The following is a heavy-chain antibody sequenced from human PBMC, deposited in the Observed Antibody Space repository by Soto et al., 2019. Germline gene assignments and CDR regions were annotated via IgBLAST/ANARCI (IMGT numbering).Heavy chain of an antibody. CDR3: VRESTPTRWFDP. J-gene: IGHJ5*02. D-gene: IGHD2-2*01. Sequence: GASVKVSCKASGYTFTSYYIHWVRQAPGQGLEWMGVINPSGGSTSYAQNFQGRVTMTRDTSTSTVYMELSSLRSEDTAVYYCVRESTPTRWFDPWGKGTLGTVSS. CDR2: INPSGGST. CDR1: GYTFTSYY. V-gene: IGHV1-46*03.